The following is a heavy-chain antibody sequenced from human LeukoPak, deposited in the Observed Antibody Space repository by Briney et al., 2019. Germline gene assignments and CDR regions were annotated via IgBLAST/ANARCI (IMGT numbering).Heavy chain of an antibody. CDR2: MNPNSGNT. Sequence: ASVKVSCKASGYTFTNYDVNWVRQATGQGLEWMGWMNPNSGNTGYAQKFQGRVTMTRNTSITTAYMELSSLRSEDTAVYYCARAPWRVSGDYWFDPWGQGTLVTVSS. J-gene: IGHJ5*02. D-gene: IGHD3-10*01. CDR3: ARAPWRVSGDYWFDP. V-gene: IGHV1-8*01. CDR1: GYTFTNYD.